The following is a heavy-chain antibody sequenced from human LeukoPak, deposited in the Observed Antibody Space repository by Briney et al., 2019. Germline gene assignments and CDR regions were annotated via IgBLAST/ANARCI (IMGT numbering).Heavy chain of an antibody. J-gene: IGHJ4*02. CDR1: GFTFRIHG. V-gene: IGHV3-23*01. CDR3: ARDIYGAKDAV. D-gene: IGHD4-17*01. Sequence: PGGSLRLSCAASGFTFRIHGMTWVRQAPGKGLEWVSSISGNGDTTYYADSVKGRFTISRDNSKNTLYLQMNSLRAEDTAVYYCARDIYGAKDAVWGQGTLVTVSS. CDR2: ISGNGDTT.